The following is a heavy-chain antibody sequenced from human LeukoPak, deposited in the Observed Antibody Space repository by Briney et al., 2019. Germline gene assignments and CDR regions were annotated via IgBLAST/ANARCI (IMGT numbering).Heavy chain of an antibody. J-gene: IGHJ4*02. Sequence: SVKVSCKASGGTFSSYAISWVRQAPGQGLEWMGGIIPIFGTANYAQKFQGRVTITADKSTSTAYMELSSLRSEDTAVYYCARQGYGGHSRGAADYWGQGTLVTVSS. V-gene: IGHV1-69*06. CDR2: IIPIFGTA. D-gene: IGHD4-23*01. CDR1: GGTFSSYA. CDR3: ARQGYGGHSRGAADY.